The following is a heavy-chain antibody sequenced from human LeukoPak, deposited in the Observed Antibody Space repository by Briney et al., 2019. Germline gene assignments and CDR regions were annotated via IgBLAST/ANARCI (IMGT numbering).Heavy chain of an antibody. CDR2: ISGSGGST. D-gene: IGHD4-11*01. V-gene: IGHV3-23*01. Sequence: GASVKVSCKASGGTFSSYAMSWVRQAPGKGLEWVSAISGSGGSTYYADSVKGRFTISRDNSKNTLYLQMNSLRAEDTAVYYCAKDATVTTGFDYWGQGTLVTVSS. CDR1: GGTFSSYA. CDR3: AKDATVTTGFDY. J-gene: IGHJ4*02.